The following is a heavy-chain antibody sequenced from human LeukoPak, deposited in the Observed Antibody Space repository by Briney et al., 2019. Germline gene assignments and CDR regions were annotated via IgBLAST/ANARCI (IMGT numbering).Heavy chain of an antibody. CDR1: GGSISSYY. CDR2: IYYSGSS. J-gene: IGHJ6*03. V-gene: IGHV4-59*08. CDR3: ARGYYYYYYMDV. Sequence: PSETLSLTCTVSGGSISSYYWTWIRQSPGKGLEWIGYIYYSGSSYYNPSLKSRVSISVDTSKNQFSLELSVTAADTAVYFCARGYYYYYYMDVWGKGTTVTVSS.